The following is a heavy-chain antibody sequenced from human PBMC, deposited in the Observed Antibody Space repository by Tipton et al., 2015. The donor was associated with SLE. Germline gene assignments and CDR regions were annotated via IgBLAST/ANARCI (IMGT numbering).Heavy chain of an antibody. CDR2: INHSGST. CDR3: ARGADYDFWSGYYY. J-gene: IGHJ4*02. Sequence: TLSLTCAVYGGSFSGYYWSWIRQPPGKGLEWIGEINHSGSTNYNPSLKSRVTISVDTSKNQFPLKLSSVTAADTAVYYCARGADYDFWSGYYYWGQGTLVTVSS. V-gene: IGHV4-34*01. D-gene: IGHD3-3*01. CDR1: GGSFSGYY.